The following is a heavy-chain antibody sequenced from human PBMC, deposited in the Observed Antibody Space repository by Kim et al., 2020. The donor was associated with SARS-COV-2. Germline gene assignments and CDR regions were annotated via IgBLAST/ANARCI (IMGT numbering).Heavy chain of an antibody. J-gene: IGHJ3*02. CDR3: ATWAKTVVPHDAFDI. V-gene: IGHV1-69*01. D-gene: IGHD2-15*01. Sequence: QKSQGRVTITADESTRTAYMELSSLRSEDTAVYYCATWAKTVVPHDAFDIWGQGTMVTVSS.